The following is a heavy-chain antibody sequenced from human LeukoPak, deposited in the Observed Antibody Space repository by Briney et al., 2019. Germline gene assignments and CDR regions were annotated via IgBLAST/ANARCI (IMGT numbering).Heavy chain of an antibody. Sequence: ASVKVSCKVSGYTLTELSMHWVRQAPGKGLEWMGGFDPEDGETIYAQKLQGRVTMTEDTSTDTAYMELSSLRSEDTAVYYCASHDYGDYGGPPRFDYWGQGTLVTVSS. CDR3: ASHDYGDYGGPPRFDY. CDR2: FDPEDGET. V-gene: IGHV1-24*01. CDR1: GYTLTELS. J-gene: IGHJ4*02. D-gene: IGHD4-17*01.